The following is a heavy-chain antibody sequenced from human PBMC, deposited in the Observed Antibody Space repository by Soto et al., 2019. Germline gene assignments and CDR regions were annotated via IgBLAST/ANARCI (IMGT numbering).Heavy chain of an antibody. V-gene: IGHV4-39*01. J-gene: IGHJ4*02. Sequence: PSETLSLTCTVTGDSISSRSYYWGWIRQPPGKGLEWIGSIYYSGSTYNNPSLRSRVSMSIDTSKDQFSLKLKSVTAADTALYFCARQWTSVVPQTYFDVWGPGSLVTVSS. CDR1: GDSISSRSYY. CDR3: ARQWTSVVPQTYFDV. D-gene: IGHD2-21*01. CDR2: IYYSGST.